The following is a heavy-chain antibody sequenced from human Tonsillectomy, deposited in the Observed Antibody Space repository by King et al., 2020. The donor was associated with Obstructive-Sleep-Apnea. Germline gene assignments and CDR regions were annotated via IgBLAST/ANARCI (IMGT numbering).Heavy chain of an antibody. D-gene: IGHD4-23*01. J-gene: IGHJ4*02. V-gene: IGHV4-34*01. CDR2: INHSGST. CDR1: GGSFSGYY. Sequence: VQLQQWGAGLLKPSETLSLTCAVYGGSFSGYYWSWIRQPPGKGLEWIGEINHSGSTNYNPSLKSRVTISVDTSKNQFSLKLSSVTAADTAVYYCARWLDGGNGNFDYWGQGTLVTVSS. CDR3: ARWLDGGNGNFDY.